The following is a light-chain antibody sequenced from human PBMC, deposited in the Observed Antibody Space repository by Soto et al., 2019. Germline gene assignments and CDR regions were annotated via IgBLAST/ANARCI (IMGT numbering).Light chain of an antibody. CDR1: HDITNH. Sequence: DIQMTQSPSSLSASVGDRVTITCQASHDITNHLNWYQQKPGKAPKLLIYDASNLQTGVPSRFSGSGSGTDFTFTISGLQPEDIATFYCQQYDILLTFGGGTKVDIK. V-gene: IGKV1-33*01. CDR2: DAS. CDR3: QQYDILLT. J-gene: IGKJ4*01.